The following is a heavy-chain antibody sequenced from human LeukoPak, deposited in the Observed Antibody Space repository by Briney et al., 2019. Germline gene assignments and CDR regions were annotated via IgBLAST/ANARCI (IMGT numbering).Heavy chain of an antibody. Sequence: QPGGSLRLSCAASGFSVSTYEMNWVRQAPGKGLECGSYISSSGTTISYADSVEGRFTISRDNAKNSLYLEMNSLRVEDTAVYYCARGRPEFFGSGTYLNDWGQGTLVTVSS. CDR1: GFSVSTYE. CDR3: ARGRPEFFGSGTYLND. D-gene: IGHD3-10*01. V-gene: IGHV3-48*03. CDR2: ISSSGTTI. J-gene: IGHJ4*02.